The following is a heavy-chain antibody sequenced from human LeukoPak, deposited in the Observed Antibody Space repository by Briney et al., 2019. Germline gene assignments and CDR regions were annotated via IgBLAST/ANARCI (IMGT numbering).Heavy chain of an antibody. V-gene: IGHV3-33*01. J-gene: IGHJ6*02. CDR3: ARDASLWFGDYYGMDV. D-gene: IGHD3-10*01. CDR2: IWYDGSNK. CDR1: GFTFSSYG. Sequence: GGSLRLSCAASGFTFSSYGMHWVRQAPGKGLEWVAVIWYDGSNKYYADSVKGRFTISRDNSKNTPYLQVNSLRAEDTAVYYCARDASLWFGDYYGMDVWGQGTTVTVSS.